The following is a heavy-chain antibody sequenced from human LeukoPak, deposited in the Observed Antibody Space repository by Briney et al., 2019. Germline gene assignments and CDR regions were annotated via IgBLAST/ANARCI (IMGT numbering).Heavy chain of an antibody. CDR1: GYSISSSNY. D-gene: IGHD4-17*01. Sequence: SETLSLACAVSGYSISSSNYWGWIRQPPGKGLEWIGHIYYSGSIYYNPSLKSRVTMSVDTSKNQFSLKLSSVTAVDTAVYYCARKATTGPTKAAFDIWGQGTMVTVSS. J-gene: IGHJ3*02. CDR2: IYYSGSI. CDR3: ARKATTGPTKAAFDI. V-gene: IGHV4-28*05.